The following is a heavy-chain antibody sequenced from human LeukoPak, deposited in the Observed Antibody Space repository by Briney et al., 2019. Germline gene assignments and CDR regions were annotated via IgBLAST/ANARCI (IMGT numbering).Heavy chain of an antibody. CDR3: AKGTLGYCSGGTCYPYDY. CDR2: ISGSGVGS. D-gene: IGHD2-15*01. Sequence: PGGSLRLSCAASGFTFSSYSMNWVRQAPGKALERVSSISGSGVGSFYADSVKGRFTISRDNSKNTLYLQMNNLRAEDTAVYYCAKGTLGYCSGGTCYPYDYWGQGTLVTVSS. CDR1: GFTFSSYS. V-gene: IGHV3-23*01. J-gene: IGHJ4*02.